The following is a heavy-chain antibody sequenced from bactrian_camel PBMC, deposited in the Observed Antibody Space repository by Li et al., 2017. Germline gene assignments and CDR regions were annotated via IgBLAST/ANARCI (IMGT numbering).Heavy chain of an antibody. CDR3: ATPYGASGNWYDYNY. J-gene: IGHJ4*01. CDR1: GYTSSTAC. D-gene: IGHD2*01. CDR2: IGRDGAT. Sequence: HVQLVESGGALVQAGGSLRLSCAASGYTSSTACMAWFRQAPGQEREAVAGIGRDGATTYADSVKGRFTISQDIAKNTLFLEMNSLKPEHTALYYCATPYGASGNWYDYNYWGQGTQVTVS. V-gene: IGHV3S53*01.